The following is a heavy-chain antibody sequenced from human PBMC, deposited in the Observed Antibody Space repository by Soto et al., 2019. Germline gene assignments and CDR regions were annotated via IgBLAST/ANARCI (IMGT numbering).Heavy chain of an antibody. J-gene: IGHJ6*02. Sequence: SETLSLTCTVSGGSISSGGYYWSWIRQHPGKGLGWIGRIYTSGSTNYNPSLKSRVTMSVDTSKNQFSLKLSSVTAADTAVYYCARAYGDDLYYYGMDVWGQGTTVTVSS. D-gene: IGHD4-17*01. CDR2: IYTSGST. CDR1: GGSISSGGYY. V-gene: IGHV4-61*02. CDR3: ARAYGDDLYYYGMDV.